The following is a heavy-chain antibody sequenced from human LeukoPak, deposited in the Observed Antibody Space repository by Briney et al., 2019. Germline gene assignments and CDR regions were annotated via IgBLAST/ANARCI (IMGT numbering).Heavy chain of an antibody. V-gene: IGHV3-43*01. CDR3: ARVGQSTHPYDYYYYMDV. D-gene: IGHD3-10*01. CDR1: GFTFDDYT. J-gene: IGHJ6*03. CDR2: INWDGGST. Sequence: GGSLRLSCAASGFTFDDYTMHWVRQAPGKGLDWVSLINWDGGSTYYADSVKGRFTLSRDNAKNSLYLQMNSLRAEDTAVYYCARVGQSTHPYDYYYYMDVWGKGTTVTVTS.